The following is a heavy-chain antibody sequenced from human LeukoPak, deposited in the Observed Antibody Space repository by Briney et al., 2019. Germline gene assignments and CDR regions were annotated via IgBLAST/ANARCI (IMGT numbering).Heavy chain of an antibody. CDR1: GYTFTSYG. J-gene: IGHJ5*02. D-gene: IGHD3-10*01. CDR2: ISAYNGNT. CDR3: ARIYYGSGSYYTHNWFDP. V-gene: IGHV1-18*01. Sequence: PEASVKVSCKASGYTFTSYGISWVRQAPGQGLEWMGWISAYNGNTNYAQKLQGRVTMTTDTSTSTAYMELRSLRSDDTAVYYCARIYYGSGSYYTHNWFDPWGQGTLVTVSS.